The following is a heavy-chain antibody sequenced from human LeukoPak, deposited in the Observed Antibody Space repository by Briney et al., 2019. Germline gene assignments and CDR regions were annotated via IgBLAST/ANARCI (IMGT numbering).Heavy chain of an antibody. D-gene: IGHD3-22*01. J-gene: IGHJ5*02. CDR3: ARGPYTHYDSSGDYYNWFDP. CDR2: MNPNSGNT. Sequence: ASVKVSCKASGYTFASYDINWVRQATGQGLEGVGWMNPNSGNTGYAQKFQGRVTITMNTSISTAYMELSSLTSEDTAVYYCARGPYTHYDSSGDYYNWFDPWGQGTLVTVSS. V-gene: IGHV1-8*03. CDR1: GYTFASYD.